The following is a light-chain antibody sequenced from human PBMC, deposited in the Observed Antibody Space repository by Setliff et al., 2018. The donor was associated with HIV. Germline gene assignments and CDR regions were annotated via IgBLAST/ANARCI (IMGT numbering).Light chain of an antibody. Sequence: QSVLTQPPSVSGAPGQRITISCTGSTSDIGHYNRVSWYQQPPGAAPKLIMYEVSHRPSGVPDRFSGSKSGSTASLTISGLQPEDGADYYCSSYTTSITFVFGTGTKVTVL. CDR1: TSDIGHYNR. CDR2: EVS. J-gene: IGLJ1*01. V-gene: IGLV2-18*02. CDR3: SSYTTSITFV.